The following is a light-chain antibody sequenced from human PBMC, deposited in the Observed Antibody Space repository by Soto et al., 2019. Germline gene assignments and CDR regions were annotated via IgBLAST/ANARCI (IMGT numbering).Light chain of an antibody. Sequence: EIGMTQSPAPLSVAPGERATLSCRASQSVSSNLAWYQQKPGQAPRHLIYGASTRATGIPARFSGSGSGTEFTLTISSQEAEDFAVYYCQQYNNWPPLTFGGGTKVEIK. V-gene: IGKV3-15*01. J-gene: IGKJ4*01. CDR1: QSVSSN. CDR2: GAS. CDR3: QQYNNWPPLT.